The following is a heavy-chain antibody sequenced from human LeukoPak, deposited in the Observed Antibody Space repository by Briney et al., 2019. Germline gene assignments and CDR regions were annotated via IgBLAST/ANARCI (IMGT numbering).Heavy chain of an antibody. CDR2: IIPILGIA. D-gene: IGHD6-19*01. Sequence: ASVKVSCKASGGTFSSYAISWVRQAPGQGLEWMGRIIPILGIANYAQKFQGRVTITADKSTSTAYMELSSLRSEDTAVYYCARVRTYSSGWYGAFDIWGQGTMVTVSS. CDR1: GGTFSSYA. V-gene: IGHV1-69*04. J-gene: IGHJ3*02. CDR3: ARVRTYSSGWYGAFDI.